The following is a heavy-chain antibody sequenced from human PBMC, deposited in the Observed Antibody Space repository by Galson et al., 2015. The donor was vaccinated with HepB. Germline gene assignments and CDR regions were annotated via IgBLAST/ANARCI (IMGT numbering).Heavy chain of an antibody. Sequence: SVKVSCKASGGTFSSYAISWVRQAPGQGLEWMGGIIPIFGTANYAQKFQGRVTITADESTSTAYMELSSLRSEDTAVYYCAREDIVVVTAIPDGYYYYGMDVWGQGTTVTVSS. D-gene: IGHD2-21*02. CDR3: AREDIVVVTAIPDGYYYYGMDV. CDR1: GGTFSSYA. V-gene: IGHV1-69*13. J-gene: IGHJ6*02. CDR2: IIPIFGTA.